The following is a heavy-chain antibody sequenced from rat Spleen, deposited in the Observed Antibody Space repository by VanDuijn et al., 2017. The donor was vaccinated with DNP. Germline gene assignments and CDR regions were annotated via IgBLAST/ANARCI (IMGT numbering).Heavy chain of an antibody. CDR3: AKDRTGGFAMDA. CDR1: GFTFSSYR. Sequence: EVQLVESGGGLVQPGRSLKLSCAASGFTFSSYRMSWVRQTPGNGLEWVAPIRADGVTTYYPDSVKGRFTVSRDNAENTGCRQMNSLRSEDTATYYCAKDRTGGFAMDAWGQGTSVTVSS. CDR2: IRADGVTT. D-gene: IGHD4-1*01. J-gene: IGHJ4*01. V-gene: IGHV5-58*01.